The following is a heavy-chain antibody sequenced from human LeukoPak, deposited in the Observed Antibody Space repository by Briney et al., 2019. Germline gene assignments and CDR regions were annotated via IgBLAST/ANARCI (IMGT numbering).Heavy chain of an antibody. CDR3: AREIRSYDFWSGYYTDYYYYYMDV. CDR1: GFTFSDHY. D-gene: IGHD3-3*01. J-gene: IGHJ6*03. CDR2: TRNKANSYTT. Sequence: GSLRLSCAASGFTFSDHYMDWVRQAPGKGLEWVGRTRNKANSYTTEYAASVKGRFTISRDDSKNSLYLQMNSLKTEDTAVYYCAREIRSYDFWSGYYTDYYYYYMDVWGKGTTVTVSS. V-gene: IGHV3-72*01.